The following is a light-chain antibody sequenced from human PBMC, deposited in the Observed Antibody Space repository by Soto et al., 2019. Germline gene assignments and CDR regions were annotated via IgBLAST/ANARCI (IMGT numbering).Light chain of an antibody. J-gene: IGKJ1*01. CDR3: QQYNNWPPWT. CDR2: GAS. Sequence: EIVMTQSPATLSVSPGERATLSCRASQSVSSNLAWYQQKPGQAPRLLIYGASTRATGIPARFSGSGSGTEFTLIISSPQSEDFAVYYCQQYNNWPPWTFGQGTKVDIK. V-gene: IGKV3-15*01. CDR1: QSVSSN.